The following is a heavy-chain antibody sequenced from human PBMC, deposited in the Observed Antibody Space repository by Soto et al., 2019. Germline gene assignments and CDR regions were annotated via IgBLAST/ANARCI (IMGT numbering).Heavy chain of an antibody. CDR1: GFTFRSDW. J-gene: IGHJ4*02. CDR2: INSDGSST. Sequence: GGSLILSCAASGFTFRSDWMQWVRQAPGKGLVWVSWINSDGSSTSYADSVKGRFTISRDNAKNTLYLQMNSLRAEDTAVYYCASGVSSLNFDSWGQGT. CDR3: ASGVSSLNFDS. D-gene: IGHD6-6*01. V-gene: IGHV3-74*01.